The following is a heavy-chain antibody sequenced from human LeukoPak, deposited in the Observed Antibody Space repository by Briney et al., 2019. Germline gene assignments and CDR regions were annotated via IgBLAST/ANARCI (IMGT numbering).Heavy chain of an antibody. D-gene: IGHD3-22*01. J-gene: IGHJ4*02. CDR3: ARYYYDGSGYYYDDY. CDR2: INWNGGSR. CDR1: GFTFYDYG. V-gene: IGHV3-20*04. Sequence: PGGSLRLSCAASGFTFYDYGRSWVRQPPGKGLEWVSGINWNGGSRGYADSVKGRFTISRDNAKNSLYLQMISLRAEDTALYYCARYYYDGSGYYYDDYWGQGPLVTVSS.